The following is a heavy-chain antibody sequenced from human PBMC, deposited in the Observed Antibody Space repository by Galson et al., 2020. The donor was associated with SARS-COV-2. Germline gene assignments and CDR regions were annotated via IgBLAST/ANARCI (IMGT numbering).Heavy chain of an antibody. CDR3: AKDPEMATRYSYFDY. J-gene: IGHJ4*02. CDR1: GFTLDDYT. Sequence: GESLKISCAASGFTLDDYTMHWVRQAPGKGLELVSLISWDGGSTYYADSVKGRFTISGDNSKNSLYLQMNSLRTEDTALYYCAKDPEMATRYSYFDYWGQGTLVTVSS. CDR2: ISWDGGST. V-gene: IGHV3-43*01. D-gene: IGHD5-12*01.